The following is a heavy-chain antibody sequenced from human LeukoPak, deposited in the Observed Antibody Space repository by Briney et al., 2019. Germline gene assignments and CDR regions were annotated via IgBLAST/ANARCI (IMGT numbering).Heavy chain of an antibody. V-gene: IGHV4-39*01. CDR1: GVPISHTNFY. CDR2: IYFSGTT. Sequence: SETLSLTCSVSGVPISHTNFYWGWLRQPPGKGLEWIGGIYFSGTTHYSPSLKSRVTISVDTSKNQFSLKLRSVTAADTAVYYCARSYYDLYYFDYWGQETLVTVSS. J-gene: IGHJ4*02. CDR3: ARSYYDLYYFDY. D-gene: IGHD3-22*01.